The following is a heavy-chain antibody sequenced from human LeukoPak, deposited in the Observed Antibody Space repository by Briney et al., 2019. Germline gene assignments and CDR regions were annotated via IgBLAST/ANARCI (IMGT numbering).Heavy chain of an antibody. CDR3: ARVASGYDVFDI. J-gene: IGHJ3*02. CDR2: IYTSGST. D-gene: IGHD3-3*01. V-gene: IGHV4-4*07. Sequence: ASETLSLSCTISGGSISSYYWSWIRQPAGKGLEWIGRIYTSGSTNYNPSLKSRVTMSVDTSKNQFSLKLSSVTAADTAVFYCARVASGYDVFDIWGQGTMVTVSS. CDR1: GGSISSYY.